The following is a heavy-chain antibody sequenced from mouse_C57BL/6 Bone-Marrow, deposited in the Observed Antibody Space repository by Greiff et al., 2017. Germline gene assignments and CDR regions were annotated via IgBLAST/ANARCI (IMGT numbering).Heavy chain of an antibody. CDR2: IYPGSGNT. Sequence: QVHVKQSGAELVRPGASVKLSCKASGYTFTDYYINWVKQRPGQGLEWIARIYPGSGNTYYNEKFKGKATLTAEKSSSAAYMQLSSLTSEDSAVYFCARGDFAYWGQGTLVTVSA. CDR3: ARGDFAY. V-gene: IGHV1-76*01. CDR1: GYTFTDYY. J-gene: IGHJ3*01.